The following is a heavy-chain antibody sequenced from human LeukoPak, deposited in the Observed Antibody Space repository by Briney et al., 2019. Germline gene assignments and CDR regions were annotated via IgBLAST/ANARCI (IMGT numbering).Heavy chain of an antibody. CDR3: ARDRSPITMVRGVSWFDP. J-gene: IGHJ5*02. CDR1: GFTFSDYY. CDR2: ISSSSSYT. Sequence: PGGSLRLSCAASGFTFSDYYMSWIRQAPGKGLEWVSYISSSSSYTNYADSVKGRFTISRDNAKNSLYLQMNSLRAEDTAVYYCARDRSPITMVRGVSWFDPWGQGTLVTVSS. V-gene: IGHV3-11*05. D-gene: IGHD3-10*01.